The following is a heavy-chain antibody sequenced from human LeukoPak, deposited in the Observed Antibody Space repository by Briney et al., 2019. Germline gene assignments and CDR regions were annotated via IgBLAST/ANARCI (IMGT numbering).Heavy chain of an antibody. D-gene: IGHD4/OR15-4a*01. CDR1: GDSISRYY. CDR3: ARDGLNNGFDI. CDR2: IYYDGDT. Sequence: SETLSLTCTVSGDSISRYYWSWIRQPAGKGLEWIGYIYYDGDTHYNPSLKSRVTISVDTSKNHFSLKLSSVTAADTAVYYCARDGLNNGFDIWGQGTMVTVSS. V-gene: IGHV4-59*01. J-gene: IGHJ3*02.